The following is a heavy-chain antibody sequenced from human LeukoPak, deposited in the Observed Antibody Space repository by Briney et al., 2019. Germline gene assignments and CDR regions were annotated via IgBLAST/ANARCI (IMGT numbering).Heavy chain of an antibody. J-gene: IGHJ5*02. CDR1: GGSFNGYY. V-gene: IGHV4-34*01. D-gene: IGHD1-26*01. CDR3: ARRRRNFIVGATTAFDP. Sequence: SETLSLTCAVYGGSFNGYYWSWIRQPPGKGLEWIGEINHSGRTNYNPSLKSRVTISVDTSKNHFSLKLSSVTAADTAVYYCARRRRNFIVGATTAFDPWGQGTLVTVSS. CDR2: INHSGRT.